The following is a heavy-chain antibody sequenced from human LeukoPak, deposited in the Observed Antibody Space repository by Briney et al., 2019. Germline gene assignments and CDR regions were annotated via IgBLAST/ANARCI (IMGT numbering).Heavy chain of an antibody. Sequence: GGSLRLSCAASGFTFSTFAMIWVRQPPGKGLEWVSSIFSSGGEIHYADSVRGRFTISRDNSKNTLYLQMNSLRAEDTAVYYCAMGTRADSSGYYSLYYFDYWGQGTLVTVSS. CDR2: IFSSGGEI. CDR1: GFTFSTFA. CDR3: AMGTRADSSGYYSLYYFDY. J-gene: IGHJ4*02. D-gene: IGHD3-22*01. V-gene: IGHV3-23*01.